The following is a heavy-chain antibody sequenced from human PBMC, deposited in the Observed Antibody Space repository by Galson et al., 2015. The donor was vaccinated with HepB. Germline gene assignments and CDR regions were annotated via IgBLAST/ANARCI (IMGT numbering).Heavy chain of an antibody. CDR2: IIPIFGTA. J-gene: IGHJ6*02. D-gene: IGHD3-10*01. CDR1: GGTFSSYA. V-gene: IGHV1-69*13. Sequence: SVKVSCKASGGTFSSYAISWVRQAPGQGLEWMGGIIPIFGTANYAQKFQGRVTITADESTSTAYMELSSLRSEDTAVYYCARDPMVRGGMSDYYYGMDVWGQGTAVTVSS. CDR3: ARDPMVRGGMSDYYYGMDV.